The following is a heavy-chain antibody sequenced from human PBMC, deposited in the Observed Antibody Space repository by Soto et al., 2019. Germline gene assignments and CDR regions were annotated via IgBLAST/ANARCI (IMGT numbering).Heavy chain of an antibody. D-gene: IGHD6-19*01. CDR1: GFMFDSYP. V-gene: IGHV3-48*02. CDR2: INSGSDSI. CDR3: AKSGDSAGWGIDF. J-gene: IGHJ4*02. Sequence: GGSLRLSCVGSGFMFDSYPMNWARQAPGKGLEWVSYINSGSDSIYYAESVKGRFTISRDNARNSLSLQMNSLSDEDTAVYYCAKSGDSAGWGIDFWGQGTLVTVSS.